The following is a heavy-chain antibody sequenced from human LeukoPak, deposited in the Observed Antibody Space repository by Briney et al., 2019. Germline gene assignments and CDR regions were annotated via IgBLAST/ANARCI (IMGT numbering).Heavy chain of an antibody. CDR1: GGSISSGGYS. D-gene: IGHD3/OR15-3a*01. CDR2: IYHSRST. CDR3: ARARGPNWFDP. J-gene: IGHJ5*02. Sequence: PSETLSLTCAVFGGSISSGGYSWSWIRQPPGKGLEWIGYIYHSRSTYYNPSLKSRVTISVDRSKNQFSLKLSSVTAADTAVYYCARARGPNWFDPWGQGTLVTVSS. V-gene: IGHV4-30-2*01.